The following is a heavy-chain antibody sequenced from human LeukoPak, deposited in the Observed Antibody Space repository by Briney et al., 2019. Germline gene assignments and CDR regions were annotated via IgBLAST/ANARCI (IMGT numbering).Heavy chain of an antibody. CDR2: VHISGST. CDR3: ARSGGCSGGSCYGGYYFDY. Sequence: SETLSLTCTVSGGSISSRSYCWSWIRQPAGKGLEWIGHVHISGSTYYNPSLKSRVTISVDTSKNQFSLKLSSVTAADTAVYYCARSGGCSGGSCYGGYYFDYWGQGTLVTVSS. V-gene: IGHV4-61*09. CDR1: GGSISSRSYC. D-gene: IGHD2-15*01. J-gene: IGHJ4*02.